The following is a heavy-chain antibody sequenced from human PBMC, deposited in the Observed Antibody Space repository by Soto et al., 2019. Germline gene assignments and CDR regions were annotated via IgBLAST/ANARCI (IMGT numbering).Heavy chain of an antibody. CDR2: ISHRGAT. J-gene: IGHJ1*01. V-gene: IGHV4-38-2*02. CDR3: VRYEYDSSGHYDEH. D-gene: IGHD3-22*01. Sequence: SLTMPLPCSVAGYTIVKVYYWGWIRQAPERGLEWIGSISHRGATSYTPSLKSRAIISLDTSNNQFTLRLTSVTVADTATFYCVRYEYDSSGHYDEHWCQGILVTVS. CDR1: GYTIVKVYY.